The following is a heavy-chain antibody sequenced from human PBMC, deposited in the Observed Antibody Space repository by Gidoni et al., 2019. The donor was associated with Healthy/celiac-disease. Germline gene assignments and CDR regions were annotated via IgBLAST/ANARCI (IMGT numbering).Heavy chain of an antibody. Sequence: EVQLVESGGGLVKPGGSLRLSCAASGFTFSSYRMNWVRQAPGKGLEWVSSISSSSSYIYYADSVKGRFTISRDNAKNSLYLQMNSLRAEDTAVYYCARSFSGVFGVVISYYGMDVWGQGTTVTVSS. CDR3: ARSFSGVFGVVISYYGMDV. D-gene: IGHD3-3*01. CDR2: ISSSSSYI. J-gene: IGHJ6*02. V-gene: IGHV3-21*01. CDR1: GFTFSSYR.